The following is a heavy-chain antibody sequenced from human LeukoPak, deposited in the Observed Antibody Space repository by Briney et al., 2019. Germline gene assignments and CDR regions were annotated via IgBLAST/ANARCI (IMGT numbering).Heavy chain of an antibody. Sequence: PGGSLRLSCAASGFSFSSYWMSWVRQAPGKGLDWVANINQDGSEKYYVDSVKGRFTVSRDNAKNSLYVQMNSLRAEDTAVYYCARHAQWFGQFQYHFDYWGQGTLVTVSS. V-gene: IGHV3-7*01. J-gene: IGHJ4*02. CDR1: GFSFSSYW. CDR3: ARHAQWFGQFQYHFDY. CDR2: INQDGSEK. D-gene: IGHD3-10*01.